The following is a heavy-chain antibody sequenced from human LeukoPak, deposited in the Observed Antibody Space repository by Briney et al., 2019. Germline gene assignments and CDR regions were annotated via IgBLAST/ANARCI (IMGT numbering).Heavy chain of an antibody. CDR2: INAGNGNT. V-gene: IGHV1-3*03. J-gene: IGHJ6*03. CDR1: GYTFTSYA. D-gene: IGHD6-6*01. CDR3: AREGVRPSIAAPSILLYYMDV. Sequence: ASVKVSCKASGYTFTSYAMHWVRQAPGQRLEWMGWINAGNGNTKYSQEFQGRVTITRDTSASTAYMELSSLRSEDMAVYYCAREGVRPSIAAPSILLYYMDVWGKGTTVTVSS.